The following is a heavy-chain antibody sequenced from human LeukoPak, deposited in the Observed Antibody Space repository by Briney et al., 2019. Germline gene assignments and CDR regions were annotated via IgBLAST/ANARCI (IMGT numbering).Heavy chain of an antibody. CDR1: GGSISSSSYY. CDR2: IYYSGST. V-gene: IGHV4-39*07. Sequence: SETLSLTCTVSGGSISSSSYYWGWIRQPPGKGLEWIGSIYYSGSTYYNPSLKGRVTISVDTSKNQFSLKLSSVTAADTAVYYCARFEYSSSTGDYWGQGTLVTVSS. D-gene: IGHD6-6*01. CDR3: ARFEYSSSTGDY. J-gene: IGHJ4*02.